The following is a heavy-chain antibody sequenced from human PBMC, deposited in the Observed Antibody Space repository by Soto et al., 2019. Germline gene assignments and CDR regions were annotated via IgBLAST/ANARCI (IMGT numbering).Heavy chain of an antibody. Sequence: GGSLRLSCAASGFTFSSYAMSWVRQAPGKGLEWVSAISGSGGSTYYADSVKGRFTISRDNSKNTLYLQMNSLRAEDTAVYYCAKDGSGWPYYYYYGMDVWGQGTTVTVSS. CDR3: AKDGSGWPYYYYYGMDV. D-gene: IGHD6-19*01. V-gene: IGHV3-23*01. CDR1: GFTFSSYA. CDR2: ISGSGGST. J-gene: IGHJ6*02.